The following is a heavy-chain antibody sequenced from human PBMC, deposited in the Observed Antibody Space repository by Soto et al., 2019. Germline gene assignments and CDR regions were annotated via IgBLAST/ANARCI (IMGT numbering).Heavy chain of an antibody. D-gene: IGHD1-1*01. J-gene: IGHJ5*02. V-gene: IGHV3-53*02. Sequence: EVQLVETGGGLIQPGGSLRLSCAASGFTVSNTYMTWVRQPPGKGLECVSVIYTAGGTNYADSVKGRFIISRDNSKNTQYLQMNRLRAEDTAVYYCARAVQVAKGGFDPSGQGTLVSVSS. CDR2: IYTAGGT. CDR3: ARAVQVAKGGFDP. CDR1: GFTVSNTY.